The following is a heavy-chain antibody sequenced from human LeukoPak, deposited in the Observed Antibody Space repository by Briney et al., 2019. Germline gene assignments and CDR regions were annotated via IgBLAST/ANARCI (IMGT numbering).Heavy chain of an antibody. CDR3: ARGSMTTVTRGYYYGMDV. Sequence: PGGSLRLSCAASGFTVSSNYMSWVRQAPGKGLEGVSVIYSGGSTYYADSVKGRFTISRDNSKNTLYLQMNSLRAEATAVYYCARGSMTTVTRGYYYGMDVWGQGTTVTVSS. V-gene: IGHV3-66*01. D-gene: IGHD4-17*01. J-gene: IGHJ6*02. CDR2: IYSGGST. CDR1: GFTVSSNY.